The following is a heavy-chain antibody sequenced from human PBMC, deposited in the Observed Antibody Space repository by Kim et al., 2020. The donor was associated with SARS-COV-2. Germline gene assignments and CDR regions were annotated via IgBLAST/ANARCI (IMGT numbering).Heavy chain of an antibody. J-gene: IGHJ4*02. D-gene: IGHD2-15*01. V-gene: IGHV4-31*01. Sequence: SETLSLTCTVSGISISRCCNYCSLIRHPRLRVIVWIGVTCFSSTAYYKLSLGCLLTIYVSTSKTHFSRELISVTAADTAVYYCARVYPLQPRYSCSGDSCEGYFDYWGQGSLVTVSS. CDR3: ARVYPLQPRYSCSGDSCEGYFDY. CDR1: GISISRCCNY. CDR2: TCFSSTA.